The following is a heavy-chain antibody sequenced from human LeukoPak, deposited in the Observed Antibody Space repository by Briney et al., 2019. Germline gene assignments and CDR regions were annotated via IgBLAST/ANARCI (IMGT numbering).Heavy chain of an antibody. Sequence: ASVKVSFKASGYTVTGYYMQWVRQAPGQGLEWMGWINPNSGGANYAQKFQGRVTMTWDTFISTAYMELSSLTSDDTAVYYCARDPVYCGGGSCYSRYFDLWGRGTLVTVSS. CDR3: ARDPVYCGGGSCYSRYFDL. D-gene: IGHD2-15*01. J-gene: IGHJ2*01. CDR1: GYTVTGYY. CDR2: INPNSGGA. V-gene: IGHV1-2*02.